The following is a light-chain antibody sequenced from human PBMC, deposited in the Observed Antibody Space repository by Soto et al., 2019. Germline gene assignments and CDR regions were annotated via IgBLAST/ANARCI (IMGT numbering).Light chain of an antibody. CDR1: SSDVGGYNY. CDR2: EVT. CDR3: SSYAGSNNFYF. V-gene: IGLV2-8*01. J-gene: IGLJ1*01. Sequence: QSALTQTTSASGYPGQSVTISCTGTSSDVGGYNYVSWYQQHPGKAPKLMIYEVTKRPSGVPDRFSGSKSGNTASLTVSGLQAEDEADYYCSSYAGSNNFYFFGTGTKLTVL.